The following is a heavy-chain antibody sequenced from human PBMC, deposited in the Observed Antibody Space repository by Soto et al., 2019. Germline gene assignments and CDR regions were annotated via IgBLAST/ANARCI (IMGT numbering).Heavy chain of an antibody. CDR1: GYSFTSYW. CDR2: IYPGDSDT. J-gene: IGHJ6*01. D-gene: IGHD2-15*01. V-gene: IGHV5-51*01. CDR3: AXFIVVVVAARYYYGMDV. Sequence: GESLKISCKGSGYSFTSYWIGWVRQMPGKGLEWMGIIYPGDSDTRYSPSFQGQVTISADKSISTAYLQWSSLKASDTAMYYCAXFIVVVVAARYYYGMDVWGQGTTVTVSS.